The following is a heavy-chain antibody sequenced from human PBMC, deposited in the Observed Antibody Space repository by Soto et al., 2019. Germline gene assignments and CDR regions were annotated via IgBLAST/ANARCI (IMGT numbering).Heavy chain of an antibody. V-gene: IGHV4-59*08. CDR2: IYYSGST. D-gene: IGHD3-10*01. Sequence: PSETLSLTCTVSGGSIGSYYWSWIRQPPGKGLEWIGYIYYSGSTNYNPSLKSRVTISVDTSKNQFSLKLSSVTAADTAVYYCARHSLMEAAFDIWGQGTMVTVSS. J-gene: IGHJ3*02. CDR1: GGSIGSYY. CDR3: ARHSLMEAAFDI.